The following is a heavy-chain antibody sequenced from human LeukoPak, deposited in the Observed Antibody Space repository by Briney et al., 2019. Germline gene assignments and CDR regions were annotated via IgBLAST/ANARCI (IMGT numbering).Heavy chain of an antibody. CDR1: GGSLNNYG. CDR2: IIPMFGTT. J-gene: IGHJ4*02. D-gene: IGHD3/OR15-3a*01. V-gene: IGHV1-69*06. CDR3: ATDLQSDFWTGYYWDY. Sequence: SVKVSCKASGGSLNNYGVSWLRQAPGQGLEWMGRIIPMFGTTIYAEKFQGRVAISADKSTNTAYVEVSRLTSDDTPVYYCATDLQSDFWTGYYWDYWGQGTLVTVSS.